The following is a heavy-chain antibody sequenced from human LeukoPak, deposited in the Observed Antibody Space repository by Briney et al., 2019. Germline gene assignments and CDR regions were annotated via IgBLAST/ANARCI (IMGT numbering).Heavy chain of an antibody. D-gene: IGHD3-10*01. Sequence: PGGSLRLSCAASGFTFSSYAMHWVRQAPGKGLEWVAVISYDGSNKYYADSVKGRFTISRDNSKNTLYLQMNSLRAEDTAVYYCARQVRPRNYYGSGSYSQPPDYWGQGTLVTVSS. CDR1: GFTFSSYA. V-gene: IGHV3-30-3*01. J-gene: IGHJ4*02. CDR2: ISYDGSNK. CDR3: ARQVRPRNYYGSGSYSQPPDY.